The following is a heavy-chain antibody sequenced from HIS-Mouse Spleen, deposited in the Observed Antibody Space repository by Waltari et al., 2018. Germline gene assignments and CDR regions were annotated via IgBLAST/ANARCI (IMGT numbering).Heavy chain of an antibody. Sequence: QLQLQESGPGLVKPSGTLSLTCTVPGGSISSSSYYWGWIRQPPGKGLEWIGSIDYSGSTDYNPTLRTRVTISVDTSKNQYSLNLRSVTAADTAVYYCAREVPYSSSWYDWYFDLWGRGTLVTVSS. CDR2: IDYSGST. V-gene: IGHV4-39*07. CDR1: GGSISSSSYY. D-gene: IGHD6-13*01. J-gene: IGHJ2*01. CDR3: AREVPYSSSWYDWYFDL.